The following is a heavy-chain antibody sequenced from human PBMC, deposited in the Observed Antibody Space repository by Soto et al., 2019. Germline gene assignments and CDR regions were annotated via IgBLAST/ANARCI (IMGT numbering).Heavy chain of an antibody. V-gene: IGHV1-58*01. Sequence: SVKVSCKASGFTFTSSAVQWVRQARGQRLEWIGWIVVGSGNTNYAQKFQERVTITRDMSTSTAYMELSSLRSEDTAVYYCAAGPSYDSSGYYPVEFDYWGQGTLVTVSS. D-gene: IGHD3-22*01. CDR1: GFTFTSSA. CDR3: AAGPSYDSSGYYPVEFDY. J-gene: IGHJ4*02. CDR2: IVVGSGNT.